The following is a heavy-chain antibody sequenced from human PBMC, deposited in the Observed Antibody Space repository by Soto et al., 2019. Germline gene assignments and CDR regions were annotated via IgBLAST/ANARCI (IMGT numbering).Heavy chain of an antibody. V-gene: IGHV4-39*01. CDR2: IYYSGST. CDR3: ASRYRIPVDYGDYVSWAFDI. CDR1: GGSISSSSYY. D-gene: IGHD4-17*01. J-gene: IGHJ3*02. Sequence: QLQLQESGPGLVKPSETLSLTCTVSGGSISSSSYYWGWIRQRPGKGLEWIGSIYYSGSTYYNPSLKSRVTISVDTSKNQFSLKLSSVTAADTAVYYCASRYRIPVDYGDYVSWAFDIWGQGTMVTVSS.